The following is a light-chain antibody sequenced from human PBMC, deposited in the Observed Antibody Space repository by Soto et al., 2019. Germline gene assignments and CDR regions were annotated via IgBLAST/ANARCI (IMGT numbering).Light chain of an antibody. CDR3: QQYNNWPIT. Sequence: EIVLTQSPVSLSLSPGERATLSCRASQSVSSRLAWYQQKPGQAPRLLIYDVSNRATGIPARFSGSGSGTEFTLTISSLQSEDFAVYYCQQYNNWPITFGQGTRLEIK. CDR2: DVS. CDR1: QSVSSR. V-gene: IGKV3D-15*01. J-gene: IGKJ5*01.